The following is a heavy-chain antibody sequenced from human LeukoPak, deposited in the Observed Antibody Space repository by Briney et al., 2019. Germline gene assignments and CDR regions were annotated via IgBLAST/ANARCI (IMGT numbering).Heavy chain of an antibody. D-gene: IGHD2-21*01. CDR2: INSDGSSR. CDR1: GFTFSSYW. J-gene: IGHJ4*02. V-gene: IGHV3-74*01. Sequence: GGSLRLSCAASGFTFSSYWMHWVRQAPGKGLVWVSRINSDGSSRTYADSVRGRFTISRDNAKNTLYLQMNSLRAEDTAVYYCAREPVSVVAFDYWGQGTLVTVSS. CDR3: AREPVSVVAFDY.